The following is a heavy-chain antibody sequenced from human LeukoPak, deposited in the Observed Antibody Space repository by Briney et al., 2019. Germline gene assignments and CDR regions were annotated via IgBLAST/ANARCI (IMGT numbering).Heavy chain of an antibody. V-gene: IGHV4-30-2*01. J-gene: IGHJ5*02. CDR3: ARQVAAAGPLGDWFDP. D-gene: IGHD6-13*01. CDR1: GGSISSGGYY. Sequence: SQTLSLTCTVSGGSISSGGYYWSWIRQPPGKGLEWIGYIYHSGSTYYNPSLKSRVTISVDRSKNQFSLKLSSVTAADTAVYYCARQVAAAGPLGDWFDPWGQGTLVTVSS. CDR2: IYHSGST.